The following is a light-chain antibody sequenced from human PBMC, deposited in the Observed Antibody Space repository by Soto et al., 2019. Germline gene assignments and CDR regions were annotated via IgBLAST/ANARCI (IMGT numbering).Light chain of an antibody. CDR2: EVS. CDR3: SSYAGSNIVV. Sequence: QSALTQPPSASGSPGQSVTISCTGTSSDVGGYNFVSWYQQHPGKAPKLMIYEVSERPSGVPDRFSGSKAGNTAALTVSGLQAEEEGDCYGSSYAGSNIVVFGGGTKLTVL. CDR1: SSDVGGYNF. V-gene: IGLV2-8*01. J-gene: IGLJ2*01.